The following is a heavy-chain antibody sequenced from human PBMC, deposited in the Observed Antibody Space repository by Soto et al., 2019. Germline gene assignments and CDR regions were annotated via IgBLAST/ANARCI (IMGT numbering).Heavy chain of an antibody. V-gene: IGHV3-11*01. CDR3: AIFQFGGGDDYYGMDV. CDR1: GFTFSDYY. D-gene: IGHD3-16*01. CDR2: ISSSGSTI. Sequence: PGGSLRLSCAASGFTFSDYYMSWIRQAPGKGLEWVSYISSSGSTIYYADSVKGRFTISRDNAKNSLYLQMNSLRAEDTAVYYCAIFQFGGGDDYYGMDVWGQGTTVTVSS. J-gene: IGHJ6*02.